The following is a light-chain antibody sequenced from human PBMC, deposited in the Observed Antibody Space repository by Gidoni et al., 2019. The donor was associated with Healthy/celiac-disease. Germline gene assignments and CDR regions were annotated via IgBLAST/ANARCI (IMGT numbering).Light chain of an antibody. CDR1: QSLLHSNGYNY. J-gene: IGKJ1*01. CDR2: LGS. Sequence: SSQSLLHSNGYNYLDWYLQKPGQSPQLLIYLGSNRASGVPDRFSGSGSGTDFTLKISRVEAEDVGVYYCMQALQTPRTFGQGTKVEIK. V-gene: IGKV2-28*01. CDR3: MQALQTPRT.